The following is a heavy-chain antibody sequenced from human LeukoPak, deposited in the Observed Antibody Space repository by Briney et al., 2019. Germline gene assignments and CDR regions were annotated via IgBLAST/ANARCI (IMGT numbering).Heavy chain of an antibody. Sequence: GGSLRLSCAASGFTFSNYGMHWVRQTPGKGPEWVAVISYDGSNKYCADSVKGRFTVSRDNSKNTLYLQINSLRAEDTAVYYCAKDLLFSNWGSRGLDVWGQGTTVTVSS. V-gene: IGHV3-30*18. D-gene: IGHD7-27*01. J-gene: IGHJ6*02. CDR1: GFTFSNYG. CDR3: AKDLLFSNWGSRGLDV. CDR2: ISYDGSNK.